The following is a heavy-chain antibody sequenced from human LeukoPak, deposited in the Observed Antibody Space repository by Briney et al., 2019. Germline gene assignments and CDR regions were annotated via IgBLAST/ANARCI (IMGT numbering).Heavy chain of an antibody. CDR2: INYSGNT. Sequence: SETLSLTCAVYGGPFSGYYWSWIRQPPGKGLEWIGEINYSGNTNYNPPLKSRVTTSVDTSKNQFSLKLSSVTAADTAVYYCARHTLRGVPDYWGQGTLVTVSS. CDR3: ARHTLRGVPDY. D-gene: IGHD3-10*01. V-gene: IGHV4-34*01. J-gene: IGHJ4*02. CDR1: GGPFSGYY.